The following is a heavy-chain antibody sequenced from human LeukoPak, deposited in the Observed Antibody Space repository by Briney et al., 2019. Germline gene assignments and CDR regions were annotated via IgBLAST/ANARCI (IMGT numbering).Heavy chain of an antibody. J-gene: IGHJ4*02. Sequence: GGSLRLSCAASGFTLSSYAMSWVRQAPGKGLEWVSAISDTGNTYHADSVKGRFTISRDSSKNTMFLQMNRLRPEDAAVYYCAKAPVTTCRGAFCYPFDYWGLGTLVTVSS. CDR1: GFTLSSYA. CDR3: AKAPVTTCRGAFCYPFDY. CDR2: ISDTGNT. D-gene: IGHD2-15*01. V-gene: IGHV3-23*01.